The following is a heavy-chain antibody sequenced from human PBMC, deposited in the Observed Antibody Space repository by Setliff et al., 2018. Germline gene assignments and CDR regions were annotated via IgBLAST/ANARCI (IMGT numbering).Heavy chain of an antibody. Sequence: SETLSLTCTVSGGSISSSSYYWGWIRQPPGKGLEWIGSIYYSGSTYYNPSLKSRVTISVDTSKNQFSLKLSSVTAADTAVYYCARDRQYCSSPTCYSSYFYYYAMDFWGQGTTVTVSS. V-gene: IGHV4-39*07. CDR1: GGSISSSSYY. CDR2: IYYSGST. CDR3: ARDRQYCSSPTCYSSYFYYYAMDF. D-gene: IGHD2-2*02. J-gene: IGHJ6*02.